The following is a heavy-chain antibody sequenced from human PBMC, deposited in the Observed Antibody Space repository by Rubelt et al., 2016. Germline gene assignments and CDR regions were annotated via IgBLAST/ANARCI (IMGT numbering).Heavy chain of an antibody. CDR3: ARVSRGSGLDP. CDR1: GGSFSGYY. V-gene: IGHV4-34*01. CDR2: INHSGST. J-gene: IGHJ5*02. Sequence: QVQLQQWGAGLLKPSETLSLTCAVYGGSFSGYYWSWIRQPPGKGLEWIGEINHSGSTNYNPSLKSRVTISVDTSKNQFSLKLGSGTAADTAVYYCARVSRGSGLDPWGQGTLVTVSS. D-gene: IGHD3-10*01.